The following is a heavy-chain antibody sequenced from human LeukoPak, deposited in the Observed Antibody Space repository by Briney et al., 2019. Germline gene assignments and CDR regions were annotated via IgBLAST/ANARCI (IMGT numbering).Heavy chain of an antibody. D-gene: IGHD2-15*01. V-gene: IGHV3-30*18. CDR2: ISNDGSNK. CDR1: GFTFNRDG. Sequence: GGSLRLSCAASGFTFNRDGMHWVRQAPGKGLEWVAVISNDGSNKYYADSVKGRFTISRDNSKNTLYLEMDSLRVEDTAVYYCAKAGGKAQTPFDPWGQGTLVTVFS. J-gene: IGHJ5*02. CDR3: AKAGGKAQTPFDP.